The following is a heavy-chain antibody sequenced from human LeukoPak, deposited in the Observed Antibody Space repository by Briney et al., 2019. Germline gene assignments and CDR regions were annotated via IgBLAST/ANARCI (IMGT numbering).Heavy chain of an antibody. CDR1: GYTFTSYS. D-gene: IGHD1-26*01. CDR3: HNSGSYPRYYYYGMDV. CDR2: IIPIFGTA. V-gene: IGHV1-69*13. J-gene: IGHJ6*02. Sequence: SVKVSCKASGYTFTSYSMHWVRQAPGQGLEWMGGIIPIFGTANYAQKFQGRVTITADESTSTAYMELSSLRSEDTAVYYCHNSGSYPRYYYYGMDVWGQGTTVTVSS.